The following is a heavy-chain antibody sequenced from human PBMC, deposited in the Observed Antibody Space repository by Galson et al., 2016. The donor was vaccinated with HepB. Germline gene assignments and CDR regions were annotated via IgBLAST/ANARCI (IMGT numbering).Heavy chain of an antibody. Sequence: SVKVSCKASGYSFTNYGISWVRQAPGQGLEWLGWISAYDGSTNYAQNLKNRITMTTDTSTSTAYMELRSLRSDDTAIYFCAAPDLLATMNFFNYWGQGTLVTVSS. CDR2: ISAYDGST. J-gene: IGHJ4*02. CDR3: AAPDLLATMNFFNY. D-gene: IGHD5-12*01. V-gene: IGHV1-18*01. CDR1: GYSFTNYG.